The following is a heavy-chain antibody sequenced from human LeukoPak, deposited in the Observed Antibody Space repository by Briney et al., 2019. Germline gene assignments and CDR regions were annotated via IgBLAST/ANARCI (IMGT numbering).Heavy chain of an antibody. D-gene: IGHD1-26*01. V-gene: IGHV3-7*01. J-gene: IGHJ4*02. CDR3: ARDKVVGATLFDY. Sequence: GGSLRLSCAASGFTFSSYSMNWVRQAPGKGLEWVANIKQDGSEIYSVDSVKGRFTISRDNAKNSLYLQMNSLRAEDTAVYYCARDKVVGATLFDYWGQGALVTVSS. CDR2: IKQDGSEI. CDR1: GFTFSSYS.